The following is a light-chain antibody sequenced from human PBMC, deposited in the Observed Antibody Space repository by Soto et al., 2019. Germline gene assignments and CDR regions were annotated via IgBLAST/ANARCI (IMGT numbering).Light chain of an antibody. Sequence: PGERATLSCRASQSVGSYLAWYQQKPGQAPRLLMYDASNRATGIPARFSGSGSGTDFTLTISSLEPEDFAVYYCQQRSNWLWTFGQGPKV. V-gene: IGKV3-11*01. CDR1: QSVGSY. CDR3: QQRSNWLWT. J-gene: IGKJ1*01. CDR2: DAS.